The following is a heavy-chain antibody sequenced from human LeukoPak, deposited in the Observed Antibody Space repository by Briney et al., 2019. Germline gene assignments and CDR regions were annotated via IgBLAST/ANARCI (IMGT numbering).Heavy chain of an antibody. CDR3: ARGSRRTTVTTQGGGYYYYGMDV. CDR1: GFTFSSYA. J-gene: IGHJ6*02. V-gene: IGHV3-30-3*01. D-gene: IGHD4-17*01. Sequence: PGRSVRLSCAASGFTFSSYAMHWVRQAPGKGLEWVAVISDDGSNKYYADSVKGRFTISRDNSKNTLYLQMNSLRAEDTAVYYCARGSRRTTVTTQGGGYYYYGMDVWGQGTTVTVSS. CDR2: ISDDGSNK.